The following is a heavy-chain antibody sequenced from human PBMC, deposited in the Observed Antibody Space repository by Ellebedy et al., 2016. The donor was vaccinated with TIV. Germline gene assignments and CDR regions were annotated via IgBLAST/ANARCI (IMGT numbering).Heavy chain of an antibody. CDR2: IYYSGST. J-gene: IGHJ4*02. CDR3: ARQYTMVRGVIYYFDY. CDR1: GGSISSSSYY. Sequence: GSLRLSCTVSGGSISSSSYYWGWIRQPPGKGLEWIGSIYYSGSTYYNPSLKSRVTISVDTSKNQFSLKLSFVTAADTAVYYCARQYTMVRGVIYYFDYWGQGTLVTVSS. D-gene: IGHD3-10*01. V-gene: IGHV4-39*01.